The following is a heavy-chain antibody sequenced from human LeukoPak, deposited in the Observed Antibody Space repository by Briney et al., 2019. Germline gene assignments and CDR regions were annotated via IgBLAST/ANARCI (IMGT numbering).Heavy chain of an antibody. Sequence: ASVKVSCKASGYTFTSYGINWVRQATGQGLEWMGWMNPNSGNTGYAQKFQGRVTMTRNTSISTAYMELSSLRSEDTAVYYCARGLDRIYYYYGMDVWGQGTTVTVSS. CDR2: MNPNSGNT. D-gene: IGHD2/OR15-2a*01. V-gene: IGHV1-8*01. CDR3: ARGLDRIYYYYGMDV. CDR1: GYTFTSYG. J-gene: IGHJ6*02.